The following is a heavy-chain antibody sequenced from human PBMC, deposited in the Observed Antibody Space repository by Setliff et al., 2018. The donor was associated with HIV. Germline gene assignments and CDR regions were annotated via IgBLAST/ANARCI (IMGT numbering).Heavy chain of an antibody. J-gene: IGHJ3*02. V-gene: IGHV5-51*01. CDR2: IYPDDSDT. Sequence: PGESLKISCKGSGYSFTSYWIAWARQTPGKGLEWMGIIYPDDSDTRYSPSFQGQVTISADKSISTAYLQWSSLKASDTAMYYCARFPPMLSGSYVRGAFDIWGQGTMVTVSS. CDR3: ARFPPMLSGSYVRGAFDI. D-gene: IGHD1-26*01. CDR1: GYSFTSYW.